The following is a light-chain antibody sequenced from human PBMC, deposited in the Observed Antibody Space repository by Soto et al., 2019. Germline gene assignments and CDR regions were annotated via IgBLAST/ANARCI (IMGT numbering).Light chain of an antibody. CDR1: QSINTW. CDR2: DAS. V-gene: IGKV1-5*01. J-gene: IGKJ1*01. Sequence: DIQMTQSPSTLSASVGDRVTITCRSSQSINTWLAWYQQKPGKAPKVLIYDASNLESGVPSRFSGSGSGTEFTLTISSLQPDDFAAYYCQQYNTYPPWTFGQGTKVDIK. CDR3: QQYNTYPPWT.